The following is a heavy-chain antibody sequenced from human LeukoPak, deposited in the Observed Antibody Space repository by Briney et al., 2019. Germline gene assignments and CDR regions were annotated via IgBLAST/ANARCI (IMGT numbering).Heavy chain of an antibody. CDR2: ISSSSDYI. CDR3: ASLGGGY. J-gene: IGHJ4*02. V-gene: IGHV3-21*01. Sequence: GGSLRLSCAASEFTFSSYIMNWVRQAPGRGLEWVSSISSSSDYIYYADSVKGRFTISRDNAKNSLYLQMNSLRAEDTAVYYCASLGGGYWGRGTLVTVSS. D-gene: IGHD3-16*01. CDR1: EFTFSSYI.